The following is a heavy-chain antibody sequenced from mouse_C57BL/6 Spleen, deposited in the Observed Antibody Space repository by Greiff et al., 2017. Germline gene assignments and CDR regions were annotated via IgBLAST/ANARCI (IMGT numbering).Heavy chain of an antibody. Sequence: QVQLQQSGPELVKPGASVKISCTASGYAFSRSWMNWVTQTPGKGLEWIGRIYPGDGDTNYNGKFKGKATLTADKSSSTAYMQLSSLTSGDSAVYFCARSGGYYEGVWFAYWGQGTLVTVSA. CDR1: GYAFSRSW. D-gene: IGHD2-3*01. CDR2: IYPGDGDT. J-gene: IGHJ3*01. V-gene: IGHV1-82*01. CDR3: ARSGGYYEGVWFAY.